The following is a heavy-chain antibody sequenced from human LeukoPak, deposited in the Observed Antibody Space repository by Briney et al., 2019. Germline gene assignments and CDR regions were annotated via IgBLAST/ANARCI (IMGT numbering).Heavy chain of an antibody. V-gene: IGHV3-23*01. D-gene: IGHD3-10*01. CDR1: GFTFSSYA. CDR2: FSGSGGRT. CDR3: ANTGAREFDY. Sequence: GGPLRLSCAASGFTFSSYAMSWVRQAPGKGLEWVSAFSGSGGRTYYAGSVKRRFTISRDNSKNTLYLQMNSLRAEDTAVYYCANTGAREFDYWGQGTLVTVSS. J-gene: IGHJ4*02.